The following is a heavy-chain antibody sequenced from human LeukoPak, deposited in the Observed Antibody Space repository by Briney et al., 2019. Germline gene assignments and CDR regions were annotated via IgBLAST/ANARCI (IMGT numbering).Heavy chain of an antibody. CDR2: INSDGTST. CDR3: AKVLSLFCFDY. CDR1: GFTFSSYW. D-gene: IGHD2-15*01. Sequence: GGSLRLSCAASGFTFSSYWMHWVRQAPGKGLMWVSRINSDGTSTSYADSVKGRFTISRDNAKNTLYVQMNGLRAEDTAIYYCAKVLSLFCFDYWGQGTLVTVSS. J-gene: IGHJ4*02. V-gene: IGHV3-74*01.